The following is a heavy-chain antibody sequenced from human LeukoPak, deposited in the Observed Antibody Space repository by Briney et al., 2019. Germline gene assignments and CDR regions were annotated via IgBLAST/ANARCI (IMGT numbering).Heavy chain of an antibody. CDR3: ARVARGSGSYYGY. J-gene: IGHJ4*02. CDR2: INPNSGGT. D-gene: IGHD1-26*01. Sequence: ASVTVSSKASGYTFTGYYMHWVRQAPGQGLEWMGWINPNSGGTNYAQKFQGRVTMTRDTSISTAYMELSRLRSDDTAVYYCARVARGSGSYYGYWGQGTLVTVSS. V-gene: IGHV1-2*02. CDR1: GYTFTGYY.